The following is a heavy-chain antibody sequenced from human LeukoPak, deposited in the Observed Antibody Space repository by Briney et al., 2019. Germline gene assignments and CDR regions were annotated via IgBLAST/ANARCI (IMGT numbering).Heavy chain of an antibody. J-gene: IGHJ4*02. Sequence: GGSLRLSCAASGFTFSSYSMNWVRQAPGKGLEWVSSISSSSGYIYYADSVKGRFTISRDNAKNSLYLQMNSLRAEDTAVYYCARDHSSSCSDYWGQGTLVTVSS. D-gene: IGHD6-6*01. CDR1: GFTFSSYS. V-gene: IGHV3-21*01. CDR3: ARDHSSSCSDY. CDR2: ISSSSGYI.